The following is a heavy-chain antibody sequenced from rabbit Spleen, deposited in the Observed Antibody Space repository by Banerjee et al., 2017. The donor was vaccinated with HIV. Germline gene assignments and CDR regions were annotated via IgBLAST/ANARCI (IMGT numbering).Heavy chain of an antibody. J-gene: IGHJ4*01. Sequence: QEQLVESGGGLVRPGASLTLTCKASGFRFSFNNDYVMCWVRQAPGKGLEWIACSNSYTAKSVYATRAKVPFTIPKTTSTTVTLQMTSLTAADTATYFCARDLPGVIGWNFNLCSPGSLFTVS. D-gene: IGHD1-1*01. V-gene: IGHV1S45*01. CDR3: ARDLPGVIGWNFNL. CDR2: SNSYTAKS. CDR1: GFRFSFNNDYV.